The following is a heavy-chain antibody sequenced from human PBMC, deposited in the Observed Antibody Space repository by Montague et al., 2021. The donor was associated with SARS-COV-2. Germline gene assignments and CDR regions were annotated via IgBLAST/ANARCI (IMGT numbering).Heavy chain of an antibody. CDR2: ISYDGSNK. D-gene: IGHD3-10*01. Sequence: SLRLSCAASGFTFSSYAMHWVRQAPGKGLEWVAVISYDGSNKYYADSVKGRFTISRDNSKNTLYLQMNSLRAEDTAVYYCASSLVWFEIDYWGQETLATVSS. J-gene: IGHJ4*02. CDR3: ASSLVWFEIDY. V-gene: IGHV3-30*04. CDR1: GFTFSSYA.